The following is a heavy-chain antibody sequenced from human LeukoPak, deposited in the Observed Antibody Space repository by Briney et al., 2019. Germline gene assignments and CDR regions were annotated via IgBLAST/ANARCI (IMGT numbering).Heavy chain of an antibody. CDR1: GFTFSNYG. CDR3: AKDKTTDTGENWFDP. D-gene: IGHD4-17*01. CDR2: IYYDGTNK. V-gene: IGHV3-33*06. J-gene: IGHJ5*02. Sequence: GRSLRLSCAASGFTFSNYGIHWVRQAPGKGLEWVAVIYYDGTNKYYADSVKGRFSISRDNSKNTLYLQMNSLRAEDTAVYYCAKDKTTDTGENWFDPWGQGTLATVSS.